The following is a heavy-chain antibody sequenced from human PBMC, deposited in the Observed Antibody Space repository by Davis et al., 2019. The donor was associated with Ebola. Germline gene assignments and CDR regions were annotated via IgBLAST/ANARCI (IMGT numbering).Heavy chain of an antibody. J-gene: IGHJ5*02. Sequence: SQTLSLTCAVYGGSLSGYYWTWIRQPPGTGLEWIGEIDHSGRSTCSSSLKSRVTISVDTSRNQFSLKVTSVTAADTAVYYCARDVYCTNSKCQTGQGWFDPWGQGTLVTVSS. CDR2: IDHSGRS. D-gene: IGHD2-8*01. CDR3: ARDVYCTNSKCQTGQGWFDP. CDR1: GGSLSGYY. V-gene: IGHV4-34*01.